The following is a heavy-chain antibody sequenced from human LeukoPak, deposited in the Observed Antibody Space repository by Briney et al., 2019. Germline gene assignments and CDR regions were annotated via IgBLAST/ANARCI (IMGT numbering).Heavy chain of an antibody. CDR3: AVYGSRDRSYPFAY. CDR1: GFTFSSYA. V-gene: IGHV3-30-3*01. D-gene: IGHD3-10*01. CDR2: ISYDGSNK. Sequence: GRSLRLSCAASGFTFSSYAMHWVRQAPGKGLEWVAVISYDGSNKYYADSVKGRFTISRDNSKNTLYLQRNSLRAEDTAAYYCAVYGSRDRSYPFAYCGQGTLVTVSS. J-gene: IGHJ4*02.